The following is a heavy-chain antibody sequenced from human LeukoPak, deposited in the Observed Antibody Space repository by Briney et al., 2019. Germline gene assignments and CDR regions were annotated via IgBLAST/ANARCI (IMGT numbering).Heavy chain of an antibody. CDR2: INPNSGGT. V-gene: IGHV1-2*02. D-gene: IGHD6-13*01. Sequence: ASVKVSCKASGYTFTGYYMHWVRQAPGQGLEWMGWINPNSGGTNYAQKFQGRVTMTRDTSISTAYMELSGLRSDDTAVYYCARVALSIAAADTSNWFDPWGQGTLVTVSS. CDR1: GYTFTGYY. CDR3: ARVALSIAAADTSNWFDP. J-gene: IGHJ5*02.